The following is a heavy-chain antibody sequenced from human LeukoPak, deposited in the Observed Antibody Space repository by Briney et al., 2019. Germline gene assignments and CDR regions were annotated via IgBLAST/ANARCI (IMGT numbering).Heavy chain of an antibody. V-gene: IGHV4-59*01. CDR2: IYYSGST. CDR3: ARGGSTAIDY. CDR1: GGSISSYY. D-gene: IGHD3-16*01. Sequence: SETLSLTCTVSGGSISSYYWSWIRQPPGKGLEWIGYIYYSGSTNYNPSLKSRVTISVDTSKHQFSLKLSSVTGADTAVYYCARGGSTAIDYWGQGTLVTVSS. J-gene: IGHJ4*02.